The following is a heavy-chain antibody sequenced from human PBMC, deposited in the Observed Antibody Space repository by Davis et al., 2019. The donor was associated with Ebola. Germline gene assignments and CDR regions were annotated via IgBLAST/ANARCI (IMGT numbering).Heavy chain of an antibody. D-gene: IGHD2-2*01. V-gene: IGHV4-59*12. J-gene: IGHJ4*02. CDR1: GGSISSYY. CDR2: IYYSGIT. Sequence: MPSETLSPTCPVPGGSISSYYWSWIRQPPGKGLEWIGSIYYSGITYYNPSLKSRVTILVDTSKNQFSLKLSSVTAADTAVYYCARVIVIVPADIYHFDYWGQGTLVTVSS. CDR3: ARVIVIVPADIYHFDY.